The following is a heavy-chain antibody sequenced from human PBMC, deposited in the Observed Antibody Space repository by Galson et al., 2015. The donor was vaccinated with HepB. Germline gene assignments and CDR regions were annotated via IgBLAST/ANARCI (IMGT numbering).Heavy chain of an antibody. Sequence: SLRLSCAASGFSFSSYDMHWVRQAPGEGLEWVAVISYDEGDKYYADSVKGRFTISRDDSKNTLYLQMNSLRPEDTAVYYCARDKVIRGVVISEEDYWGQGTLVTVSS. CDR3: ARDKVIRGVVISEEDY. CDR1: GFSFSSYD. V-gene: IGHV3-30*04. D-gene: IGHD3-10*01. CDR2: ISYDEGDK. J-gene: IGHJ4*02.